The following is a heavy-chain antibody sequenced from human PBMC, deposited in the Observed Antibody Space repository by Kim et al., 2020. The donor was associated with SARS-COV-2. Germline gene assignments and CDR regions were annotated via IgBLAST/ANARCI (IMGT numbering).Heavy chain of an antibody. CDR3: ARDIASYSSGWVYYYYGMAV. CDR2: ILYDGSNK. J-gene: IGHJ6*02. Sequence: GGSLRLSCAASGFTFSSYGMHWVRQAPGKGLEWAAVILYDGSNKNYVASVKGRFTISRDNSKNTLYQQMNSLRAEDTAVYYCARDIASYSSGWVYYYYGMAVWGQGTTVTVSS. CDR1: GFTFSSYG. D-gene: IGHD6-19*01. V-gene: IGHV3-30*04.